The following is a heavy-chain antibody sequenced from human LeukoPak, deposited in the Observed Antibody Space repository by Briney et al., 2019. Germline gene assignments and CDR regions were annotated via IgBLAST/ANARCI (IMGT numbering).Heavy chain of an antibody. J-gene: IGHJ4*02. CDR3: AKVSWVSTNQDFYC. V-gene: IGHV3-23*02. CDR2: ISGNGAGT. Sequence: GGCLRLSCIPSGFSPSSHAMRWVRHAPGKGLEWVSGISGNGAGTYYGDSVKRRYTIYRDNPKNTLYLQMGSLRAEDTAVYYCAKVSWVSTNQDFYCSGQGALVTVSS. CDR1: GFSPSSHA. D-gene: IGHD5/OR15-5a*01.